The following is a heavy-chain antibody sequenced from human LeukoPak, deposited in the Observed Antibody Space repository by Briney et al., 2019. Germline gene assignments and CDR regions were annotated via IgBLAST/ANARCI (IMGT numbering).Heavy chain of an antibody. Sequence: GGSLRLSCAASGFTFSSYAMSWVRQAPGKGLEWVSAITDSGGSTYHADSVKGRFTISRDNSKNTLYLQMNSLRAEDMAVYYCAKGSASARPYYFDYWGQGTLVSVSS. CDR1: GFTFSSYA. CDR2: ITDSGGST. V-gene: IGHV3-23*01. CDR3: AKGSASARPYYFDY. J-gene: IGHJ4*02. D-gene: IGHD2-15*01.